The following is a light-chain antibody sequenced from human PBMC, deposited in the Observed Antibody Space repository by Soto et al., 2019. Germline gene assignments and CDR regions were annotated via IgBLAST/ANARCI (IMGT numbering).Light chain of an antibody. CDR1: SSDVGGYND. J-gene: IGLJ2*01. CDR2: DVS. V-gene: IGLV2-14*01. Sequence: QSALTQPASVSGSPGQSITISCTGTSSDVGGYNDVSWYQQHPGKAPKLMIYDVSHRPSGVSNRCSGSKSGNTASLTISGLQAEDEDDYYCSSYTSSRNLVFGGGPNLTVL. CDR3: SSYTSSRNLV.